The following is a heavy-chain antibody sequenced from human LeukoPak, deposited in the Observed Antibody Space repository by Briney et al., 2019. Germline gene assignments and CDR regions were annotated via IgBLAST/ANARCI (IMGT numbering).Heavy chain of an antibody. CDR3: VKSGGYGLIDY. D-gene: IGHD6-19*01. CDR1: GGSISSSSYY. Sequence: SETLSLTCTVSGGSISSSSYYWGWIRQPPGKGLEWIGSIYYSESTYYNPSLKSRVTISVDTSKNQFSLRLSSVTAADTAMYYCVKSGGYGLIDYWGQGTLVTVSS. J-gene: IGHJ4*02. CDR2: IYYSEST. V-gene: IGHV4-39*01.